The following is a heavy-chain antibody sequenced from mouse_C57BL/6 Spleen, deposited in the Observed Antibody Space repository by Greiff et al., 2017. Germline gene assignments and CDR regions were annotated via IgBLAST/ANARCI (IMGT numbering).Heavy chain of an antibody. Sequence: QVQLKQSGAELVKPGASVKMSCKASGYTFTSYWITWVKQRPGQGLEWIGDIYPGSGSTNYNEKFKSKATLTVDTSSSTAYMQLSSLTSEGPAVDYCAREYYYGSSSWFADWGQGTLVTVSA. V-gene: IGHV1-55*01. CDR3: AREYYYGSSSWFAD. J-gene: IGHJ3*01. D-gene: IGHD1-1*01. CDR1: GYTFTSYW. CDR2: IYPGSGST.